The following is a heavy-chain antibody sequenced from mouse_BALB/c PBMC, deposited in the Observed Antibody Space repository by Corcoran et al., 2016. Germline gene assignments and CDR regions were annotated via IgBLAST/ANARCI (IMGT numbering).Heavy chain of an antibody. Sequence: QMQLQESGPGLVKPSQSLFLACSITGFPITSGDYWIWIRQSPGKPLEWMGYITHSGETFYNPSLQSPISITRETSKNQFFLQLNSVTTEDTAMYYCAGDRLGYWYFDVWGAGTTVTVSS. CDR2: ITHSGET. CDR3: AGDRLGYWYFDV. V-gene: IGHV12-3*02. CDR1: GFPITSGDY. J-gene: IGHJ1*01. D-gene: IGHD4-1*01.